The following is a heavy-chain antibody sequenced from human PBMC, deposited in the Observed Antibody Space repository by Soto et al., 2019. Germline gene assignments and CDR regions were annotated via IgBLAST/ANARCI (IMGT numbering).Heavy chain of an antibody. J-gene: IGHJ6*04. CDR1: GYTFTSYD. CDR3: ARWYGPSSGWWGAYYRMDV. CDR2: MNPNSGNT. Sequence: ASVKVSCKASGYTFTSYDINWVRQATGQGLEWMGWMNPNSGNTGYAQKFQGRVTMTRNTSISTAYMELSSLRSEDTAVYYCARWYGPSSGWWGAYYRMDVCGKGTTVTDSS. V-gene: IGHV1-8*01. D-gene: IGHD6-19*01.